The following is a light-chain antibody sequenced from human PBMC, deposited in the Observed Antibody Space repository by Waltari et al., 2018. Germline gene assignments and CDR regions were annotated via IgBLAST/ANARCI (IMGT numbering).Light chain of an antibody. Sequence: QSALTQPASVSGSPGQSITISCTGTSSDVGGYDYVSCYQQHPGKAPKLILYDVSNPPLGVFHRVSGSKSGNTASLTISGLQADDEAEYYCGSYTSSTTLAFGTGTKVTVL. CDR3: GSYTSSTTLA. J-gene: IGLJ1*01. CDR1: SSDVGGYDY. V-gene: IGLV2-14*03. CDR2: DVS.